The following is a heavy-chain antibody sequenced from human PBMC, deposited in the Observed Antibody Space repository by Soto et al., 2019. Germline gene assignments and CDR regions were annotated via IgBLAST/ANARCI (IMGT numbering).Heavy chain of an antibody. CDR2: INPASGHT. CDR1: GYTFTTYA. V-gene: IGHV1-3*01. J-gene: IGHJ6*02. CDR3: GRSVVGATGEILYNAMDV. Sequence: QVQLVQSGAEVKKPGASVKVSCKASGYTFTTYALHWVRQAPGQRPEWMGWINPASGHTKYSKKFQDRVTITRDTSASTGNMELSSLRCEDTAVYYCGRSVVGATGEILYNAMDVWGQGTTVTVSS. D-gene: IGHD1-26*01.